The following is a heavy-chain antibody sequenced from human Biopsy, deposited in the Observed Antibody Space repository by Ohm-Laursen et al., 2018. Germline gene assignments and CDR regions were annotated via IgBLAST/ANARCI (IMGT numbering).Heavy chain of an antibody. J-gene: IGHJ6*02. CDR1: GYTFNTYD. D-gene: IGHD3-16*01. V-gene: IGHV1-8*01. CDR2: MNPNSGNT. CDR3: AREGAFGDTDAYYGLDV. Sequence: SSVKVSCKASGYTFNTYDINWVRQAAGQGPEWMGWMNPNSGNTGFAQKFQGRITMTRSTSITTAYMELTNLRSEDTAVYYCAREGAFGDTDAYYGLDVWGLGTTVTASS.